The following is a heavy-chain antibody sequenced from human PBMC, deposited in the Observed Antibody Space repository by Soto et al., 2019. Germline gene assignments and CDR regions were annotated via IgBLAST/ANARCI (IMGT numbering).Heavy chain of an antibody. D-gene: IGHD3-16*02. Sequence: SETLSLTCTVSGGSISSYYWSWIRQPPGKGLEWIGYLYYSGSTRQNPSLKSRVTMSVDTSKNQFSLKLSSVTAADTAVYYCARVDDYIWGTYRQNYLDFWGQGTLVTVSS. CDR2: LYYSGST. V-gene: IGHV4-59*01. CDR3: ARVDDYIWGTYRQNYLDF. CDR1: GGSISSYY. J-gene: IGHJ4*02.